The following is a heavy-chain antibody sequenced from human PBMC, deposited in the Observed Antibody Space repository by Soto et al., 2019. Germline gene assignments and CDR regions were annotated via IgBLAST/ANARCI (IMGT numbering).Heavy chain of an antibody. J-gene: IGHJ5*02. CDR1: GFTFNRYW. D-gene: IGHD4-17*01. V-gene: IGHV3-74*01. CDR2: INGDASRT. Sequence: GGSLRLSCAASGFTFNRYWMHWVRQTPERGLMWVSRINGDASRTNYADSVKGRFTISRDNAKNTVYLQMDSLRVEDTAVYYCARGVPDHYGSGSWGRGTLVTVSS. CDR3: ARGVPDHYGSGS.